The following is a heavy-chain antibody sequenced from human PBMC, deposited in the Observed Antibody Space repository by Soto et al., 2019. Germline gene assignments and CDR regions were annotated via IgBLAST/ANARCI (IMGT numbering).Heavy chain of an antibody. CDR2: IIPIFATA. D-gene: IGHD5-18*01. CDR3: ARGGRGSSSAPRYSFDC. Sequence: QVQLGQSGSEVKNPGSSVKVSCKASGGSFSSNPISWVRQAPGQGLEWMAGIIPIFATAHYAQKFQGRVTITADESTSTAYMELTRLRSEDTAVYFCARGGRGSSSAPRYSFDCWGQGTLVTVSS. J-gene: IGHJ4*02. CDR1: GGSFSSNP. V-gene: IGHV1-69*01.